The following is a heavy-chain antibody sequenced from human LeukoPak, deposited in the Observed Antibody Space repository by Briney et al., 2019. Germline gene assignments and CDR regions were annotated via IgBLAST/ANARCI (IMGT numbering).Heavy chain of an antibody. Sequence: SGGSTYYADSVKGRFTISRDNSKNTLYLQMNSLRAEDTAVYYCAPRITIFEDSENYWGQGTLVTVSS. D-gene: IGHD3-3*01. J-gene: IGHJ4*02. V-gene: IGHV3-23*01. CDR2: SGGST. CDR3: APRITIFEDSENY.